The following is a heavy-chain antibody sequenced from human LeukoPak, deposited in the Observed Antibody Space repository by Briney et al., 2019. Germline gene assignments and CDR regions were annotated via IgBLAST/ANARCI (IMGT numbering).Heavy chain of an antibody. Sequence: GESLKISCKASGYSFTSYWIGWVRQMPGKGLEWMVVIYPGDSDTRYSPSFQGQVTISADKSITTAYLQWSSLKASDSAMYYCARHGSGGGTWGWFDPWGQGTLVTVSS. CDR3: ARHGSGGGTWGWFDP. V-gene: IGHV5-51*01. J-gene: IGHJ5*02. CDR1: GYSFTSYW. D-gene: IGHD2-15*01. CDR2: IYPGDSDT.